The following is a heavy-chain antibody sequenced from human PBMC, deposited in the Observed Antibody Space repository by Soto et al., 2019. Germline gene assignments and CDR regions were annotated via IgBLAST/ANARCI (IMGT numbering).Heavy chain of an antibody. V-gene: IGHV4-61*01. CDR3: TSNSYYSEASGYQRIPVFEY. D-gene: IGHD3-22*01. CDR2: IYYSGST. J-gene: IGHJ4*01. CDR1: GGSVSSGSYY. Sequence: PSETLSLTCTVSGGSVSSGSYYWSWIRQPPGKGLEWIGYIYYSGSTNYNPSLKSRVTISVDTSKNQFSLKLSSVTAAATAVYYCTSNSYYSEASGYQRIPVFEYWDPGTLLTASS.